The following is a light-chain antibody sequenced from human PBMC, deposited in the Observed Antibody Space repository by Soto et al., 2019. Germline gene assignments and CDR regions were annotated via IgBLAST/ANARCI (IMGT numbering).Light chain of an antibody. J-gene: IGLJ3*02. Sequence: QSVLTQPASVSGSPGQSITISCTGTSSDVGSYNLVSWYQQHPGKAPKLMISEVSNRPSGVSNRFSGSKSGNTASLTISGLQAEDEADYYCSSYTGTSPPLVFGGGTKLT. V-gene: IGLV2-14*02. CDR1: SSDVGSYNL. CDR3: SSYTGTSPPLV. CDR2: EVS.